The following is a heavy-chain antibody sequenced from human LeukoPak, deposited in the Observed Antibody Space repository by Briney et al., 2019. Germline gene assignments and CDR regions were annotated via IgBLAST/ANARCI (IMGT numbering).Heavy chain of an antibody. Sequence: SVKVSCKASGGTFSSYAISWVRQAPGQGLEWMGGIIPIFGTANYAQKFQGRVTITADESTSTAYMELSSLRSEDTAVYYCARVTMARGVHDYWGQGTLVTVSS. V-gene: IGHV1-69*13. D-gene: IGHD3-10*01. CDR2: IIPIFGTA. CDR3: ARVTMARGVHDY. CDR1: GGTFSSYA. J-gene: IGHJ4*02.